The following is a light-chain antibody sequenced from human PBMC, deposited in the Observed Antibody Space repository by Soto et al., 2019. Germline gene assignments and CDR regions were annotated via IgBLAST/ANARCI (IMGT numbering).Light chain of an antibody. V-gene: IGLV1-47*01. CDR2: RND. J-gene: IGLJ2*01. Sequence: QSVLTQPPSASGTPGQRVTITCSGSSSNIGSNYVHWYQQVPGTAPQFLIYRNDQRPSGVPDRFSGSKSGTSASLAISDLRSDDEADYYCSAWDDSLSAVLFGGGTKLTVL. CDR3: SAWDDSLSAVL. CDR1: SSNIGSNY.